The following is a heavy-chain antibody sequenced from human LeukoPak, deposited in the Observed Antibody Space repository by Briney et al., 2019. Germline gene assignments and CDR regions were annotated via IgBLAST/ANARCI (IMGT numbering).Heavy chain of an antibody. CDR1: GFTFSSYG. J-gene: IGHJ4*02. CDR2: IRYDGSNK. D-gene: IGHD3-3*02. Sequence: PGGSLRLSCAASGFTFSSYGMHWVRQAPGKGLEWVAFIRYDGSNKYYADSVKGRFTISRDNSKNTLYLQMNSLRAEDTAVYYCAKRTFQDYYFEYWGQGTLVTVSS. V-gene: IGHV3-30*02. CDR3: AKRTFQDYYFEY.